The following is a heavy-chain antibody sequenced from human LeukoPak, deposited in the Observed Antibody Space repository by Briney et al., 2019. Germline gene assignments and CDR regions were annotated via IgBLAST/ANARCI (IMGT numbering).Heavy chain of an antibody. CDR2: IYGGGTT. J-gene: IGHJ2*01. D-gene: IGHD3-9*01. V-gene: IGHV3-53*01. Sequence: PGGSLRLSCAVSGITVSRYYMSWVRQAAGRGLEGVSIIYGGGTTYYTGSVKGRFTISRVSSKNTVYLQMNSLRAEDTAVYFCAKLTDFWGRGTLVTVSS. CDR3: AKLTDF. CDR1: GITVSRYY.